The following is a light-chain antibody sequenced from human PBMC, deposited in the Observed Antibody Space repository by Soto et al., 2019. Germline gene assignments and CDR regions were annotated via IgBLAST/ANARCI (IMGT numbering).Light chain of an antibody. CDR3: CSYAGTATV. CDR2: EGT. V-gene: IGLV2-23*03. CDR1: NSDVESYNL. J-gene: IGLJ1*01. Sequence: QSALTQPASVSGSPGQSITISCTGTNSDVESYNLVSWFRQHPGEAPKLIVYEGTKQPSGVSNRFSGSKSGNPASLTISGLQAEDEANYYCCSYAGTATVFGTGTKLTAL.